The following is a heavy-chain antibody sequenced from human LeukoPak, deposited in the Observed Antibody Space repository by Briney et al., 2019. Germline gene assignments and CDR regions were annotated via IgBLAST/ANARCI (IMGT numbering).Heavy chain of an antibody. CDR1: GGSFSGYY. CDR2: IYYSGST. Sequence: KPSETLSLTCAVYGGSFSGYYWSWIRQPPGKGLEWIGSIYYSGSTYYNPSLKSRVTISVDTSNNQFSLKLSSVTAADTAVYYCARLIRLVTIVRGVINHFDYWGQGTLVTVSS. CDR3: ARLIRLVTIVRGVINHFDY. V-gene: IGHV4-34*01. D-gene: IGHD3-10*01. J-gene: IGHJ4*02.